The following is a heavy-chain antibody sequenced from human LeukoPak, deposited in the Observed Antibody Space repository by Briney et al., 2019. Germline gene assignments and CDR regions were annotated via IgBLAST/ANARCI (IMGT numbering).Heavy chain of an antibody. J-gene: IGHJ4*02. D-gene: IGHD5-24*01. CDR3: ASGVGYNLFDY. CDR2: IWYDGSNK. V-gene: IGHV3-33*01. Sequence: GGSLRLSCAASGFTFSSYGMHWVRQAPGKGLEWVAVIWYDGSNKYYADSVKGRFTISRDNSKNTLYLQMNSLRAEDTAVYYCASGVGYNLFDYWGQGTLVTVSS. CDR1: GFTFSSYG.